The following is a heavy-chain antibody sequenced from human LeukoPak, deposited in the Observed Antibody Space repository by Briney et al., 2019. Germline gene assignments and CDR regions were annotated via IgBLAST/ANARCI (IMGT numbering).Heavy chain of an antibody. CDR3: VKHVGSRWSNNRFDP. D-gene: IGHD6-13*01. CDR1: GFTFDSYA. V-gene: IGHV3-23*01. CDR2: VSRFGGTT. J-gene: IGHJ5*02. Sequence: GGSLRLSCAASGFTFDSYAMSWVRQAPGKGLECVSAVSRFGGTTYYADSAKGRFTISRGNSNNTVYLQMNSLRVGDTALYYCVKHVGSRWSNNRFDPWGQGTLVTVS.